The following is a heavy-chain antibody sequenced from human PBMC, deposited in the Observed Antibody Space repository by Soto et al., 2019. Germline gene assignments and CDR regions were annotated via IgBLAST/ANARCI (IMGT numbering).Heavy chain of an antibody. CDR1: GFTFSSYG. J-gene: IGHJ4*02. D-gene: IGHD1-7*01. V-gene: IGHV3-30*18. CDR2: ISYDGSNK. Sequence: QVQLVESGGGVVQPGTSLRLSCAASGFTFSSYGMHWVRQAPGKGLEWVAVISYDGSNKYYADSVKGRFTISRENSKNTLYLQMNSLRPEDTAMYFCAKDTREDWNFVVYYFDYWGQGTLVTVSS. CDR3: AKDTREDWNFVVYYFDY.